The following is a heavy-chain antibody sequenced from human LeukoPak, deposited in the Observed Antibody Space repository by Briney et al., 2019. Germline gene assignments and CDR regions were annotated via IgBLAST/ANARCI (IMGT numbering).Heavy chain of an antibody. CDR2: ISAYNGNT. CDR3: ARGGLGRYFDWLLDAFDI. CDR1: AYSFNSYG. Sequence: ASVKVSCKASAYSFNSYGISWVRQAPGQGLEWMGWISAYNGNTNYAQKLQGRVTMTTDTSTSTAYMELRSLRSDDTAVYYCARGGLGRYFDWLLDAFDIWGQGTMVTVSS. J-gene: IGHJ3*02. V-gene: IGHV1-18*01. D-gene: IGHD3-9*01.